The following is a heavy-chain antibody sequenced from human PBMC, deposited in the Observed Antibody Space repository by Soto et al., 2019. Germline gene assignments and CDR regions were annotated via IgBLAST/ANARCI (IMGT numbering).Heavy chain of an antibody. Sequence: SGPTLVKPTQTLTLTCTFSGFSLSTSGVGVGWIRQPPGKALEWLALIYWDDDKRYSPSLKSRLTITKDTSKNQVVLTMTNMDPVDSATYYCAHSYGLDTYYAILTGYFDYWGQGTLVTVSS. CDR1: GFSLSTSGVG. CDR2: IYWDDDK. V-gene: IGHV2-5*02. J-gene: IGHJ4*02. D-gene: IGHD3-9*01. CDR3: AHSYGLDTYYAILTGYFDY.